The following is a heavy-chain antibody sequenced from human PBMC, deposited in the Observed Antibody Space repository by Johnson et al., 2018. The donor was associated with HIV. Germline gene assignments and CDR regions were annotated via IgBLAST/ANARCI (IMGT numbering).Heavy chain of an antibody. V-gene: IGHV3-66*01. CDR1: GFTVSSNY. CDR2: IYSGGST. D-gene: IGHD1-26*01. Sequence: VQLVESGGGLVQPGGSLRLSCAASGFTVSSNYMSWVRQAPGKGLEWVSVIYSGGSTYYADSVKGRFTISRDNSKNTLYLQMNSLRAEDTALYYCARDRIVGWEPYDAFDIWGQGTMVTVSS. J-gene: IGHJ3*02. CDR3: ARDRIVGWEPYDAFDI.